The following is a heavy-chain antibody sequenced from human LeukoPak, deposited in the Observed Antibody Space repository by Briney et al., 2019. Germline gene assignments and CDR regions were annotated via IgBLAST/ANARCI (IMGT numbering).Heavy chain of an antibody. V-gene: IGHV1-3*01. CDR2: INAGNGKT. Sequence: ASVKVSCKASQYTFTDYAVHWVRQAPGQRLEWMGWINAGNGKTKYSQSFQGRVTITRDTSATTAYMELSSLTSEDTAVYYCATPGGYDYRHFDYWGQGTLVTVSS. J-gene: IGHJ4*02. D-gene: IGHD5-12*01. CDR3: ATPGGYDYRHFDY. CDR1: QYTFTDYA.